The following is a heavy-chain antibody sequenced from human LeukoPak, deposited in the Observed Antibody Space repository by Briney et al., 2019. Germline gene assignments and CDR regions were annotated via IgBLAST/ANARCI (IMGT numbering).Heavy chain of an antibody. CDR1: GGSFSGYY. V-gene: IGHV4-34*01. CDR3: ARGRIAAAGNY. CDR2: INHSGST. J-gene: IGHJ4*02. D-gene: IGHD6-13*01. Sequence: SSETLSLTCAVYGGSFSGYYWSWIRQPPGKGLEWIGEINHSGSTNYNPSLKSRVTISVDTSKNQFSLKLSSVTAADTAVYYCARGRIAAAGNYWGQGTLVTVSS.